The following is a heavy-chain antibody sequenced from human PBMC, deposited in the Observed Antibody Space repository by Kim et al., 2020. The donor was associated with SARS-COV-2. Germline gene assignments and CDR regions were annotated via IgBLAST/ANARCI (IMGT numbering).Heavy chain of an antibody. V-gene: IGHV3-30-3*01. CDR2: ISYDGSNK. J-gene: IGHJ5*02. CDR1: GFTFSSYA. CDR3: ARESTMIVVGGWFDL. Sequence: GGSPRLSCAASGFTFSSYAMHWVRQAPGKGLEWVAVISYDGSNKYYADSVKGRFTISRDNSKNTLYLQMNSLRAEDTAVYYCARESTMIVVGGWFDLWG. D-gene: IGHD3-22*01.